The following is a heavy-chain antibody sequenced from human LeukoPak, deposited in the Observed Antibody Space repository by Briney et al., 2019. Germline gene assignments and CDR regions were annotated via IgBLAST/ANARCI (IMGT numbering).Heavy chain of an antibody. CDR1: GSSISSSGYY. Sequence: SETLSLTCTVSGSSISSSGYYWGWIRQPPGKGLEWIGSIYYSGSPYYNPSLKSRVTISVDTSKNQFSLKLSSVTAADTAMYYCARVFGSYYYPYYFDYWGQGTLVTVSS. D-gene: IGHD3-10*01. CDR3: ARVFGSYYYPYYFDY. J-gene: IGHJ4*02. CDR2: IYYSGSP. V-gene: IGHV4-39*07.